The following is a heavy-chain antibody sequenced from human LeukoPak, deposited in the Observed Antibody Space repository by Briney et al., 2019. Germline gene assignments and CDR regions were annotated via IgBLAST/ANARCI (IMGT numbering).Heavy chain of an antibody. CDR3: SKVGTWENYYYYYYMDV. J-gene: IGHJ6*03. CDR2: IKQDGSEK. Sequence: GGSLRLSCAASGFTFSSYGMSWVRQAPGKGLEWVANIKQDGSEKYYVDSVKGRFTISRDNAKNSLYLQMNSLRAEDTAVYYCSKVGTWENYYYYYYMDVWGKGTTVTISS. D-gene: IGHD1-26*01. V-gene: IGHV3-7*01. CDR1: GFTFSSYG.